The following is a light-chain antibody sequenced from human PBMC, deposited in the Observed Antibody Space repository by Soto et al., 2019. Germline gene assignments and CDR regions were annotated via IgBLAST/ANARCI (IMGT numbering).Light chain of an antibody. J-gene: IGKJ3*01. CDR2: YAS. CDR1: ESVHRN. CDR3: QHYSNWPPT. Sequence: EMVMTQSPATLSVSPGERVTLSCRASESVHRNLAWYKQKPGQGPSLLIYYASTRATGVPDRFTGSGSGTEFTLTISSLPSEDFGVYHCQHYSNWPPTFGPGTKVEIK. V-gene: IGKV3-15*01.